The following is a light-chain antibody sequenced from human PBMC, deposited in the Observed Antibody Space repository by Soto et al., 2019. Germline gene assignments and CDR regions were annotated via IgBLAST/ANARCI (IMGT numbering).Light chain of an antibody. CDR1: QTISSY. CDR2: AAS. Sequence: DIQMTQSPSSLSASVGDRVTITCRASQTISSYLNWYQQKPGKAPKLLIYAASSLQSGVPSGFSGSGSRTEFTLTISSLQPEDFATYYCQQSYSTPFTFGPGTKVDIK. J-gene: IGKJ3*01. V-gene: IGKV1-39*01. CDR3: QQSYSTPFT.